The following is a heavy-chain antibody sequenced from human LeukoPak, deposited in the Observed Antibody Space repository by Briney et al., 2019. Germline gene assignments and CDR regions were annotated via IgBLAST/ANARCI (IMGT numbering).Heavy chain of an antibody. J-gene: IGHJ4*02. Sequence: GVSVTCSCKASGYTFTSYGISWVRQAPGQGLEWMGWISAYNGNTNYAQKLQGRVTMTTDTSTSTAYMELRSLRSDDTAVYYCARGRDYYGSGSYSREYYFDYWGEGTRDTLSS. CDR1: GYTFTSYG. CDR3: ARGRDYYGSGSYSREYYFDY. CDR2: ISAYNGNT. D-gene: IGHD3-10*01. V-gene: IGHV1-18*01.